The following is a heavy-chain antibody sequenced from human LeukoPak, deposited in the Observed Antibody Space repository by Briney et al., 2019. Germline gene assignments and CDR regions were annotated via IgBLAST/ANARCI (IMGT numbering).Heavy chain of an antibody. V-gene: IGHV3-53*01. J-gene: IGHJ4*02. CDR1: GFAVNNNY. CDR2: IYSGGST. Sequence: GGSLRLSCVASGFAVNNNYMSWVRQAPGKGLEWVSIIYSGGSTYYADSVKGRFTISRDNSKNTLYLQMNSLRGEDTAVYYCARDGGSGRWNFDYWGQGTLVTVSS. D-gene: IGHD3-10*01. CDR3: ARDGGSGRWNFDY.